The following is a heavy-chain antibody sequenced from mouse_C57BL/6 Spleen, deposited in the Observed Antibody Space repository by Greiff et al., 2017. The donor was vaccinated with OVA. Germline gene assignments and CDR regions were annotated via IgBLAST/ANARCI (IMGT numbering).Heavy chain of an antibody. D-gene: IGHD2-4*01. CDR3: ARLDDYDAWFAY. V-gene: IGHV2-6*03. CDR2: ICSDGST. Sequence: VLLVESGPGLVAPSQSLSITCTVSGFSLTSYGVHWVRQPPGKGLEWLVVICSDGSTTYNSALKSRMGISKDNSKSQVFLKMNRLQTDDTAMYYCARLDDYDAWFAYWGQGTLVTVSA. J-gene: IGHJ3*01. CDR1: GFSLTSYG.